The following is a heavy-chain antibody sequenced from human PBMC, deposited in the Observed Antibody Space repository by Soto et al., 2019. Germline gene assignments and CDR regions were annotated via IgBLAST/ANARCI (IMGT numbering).Heavy chain of an antibody. CDR3: TKDARPDGFWDFDF. CDR1: GFTFSTYT. J-gene: IGHJ4*01. V-gene: IGHV3-23*01. Sequence: PGGSLRLSCAASGFTFSTYTMNWVRQAPGKGLEWVSAIFGSGDYSTFYADSVRGRFTISRDNSRNTLYLQMNSLRAEDTAVYYCTKDARPDGFWDFDFWGHGTLVTVSS. D-gene: IGHD5-12*01. CDR2: IFGSGDYST.